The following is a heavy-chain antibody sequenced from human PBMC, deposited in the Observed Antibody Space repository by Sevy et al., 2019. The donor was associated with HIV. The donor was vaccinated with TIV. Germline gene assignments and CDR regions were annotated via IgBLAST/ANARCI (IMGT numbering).Heavy chain of an antibody. CDR2: TRNKADSYTT. CDR1: GFTFSDHY. D-gene: IGHD6-13*01. CDR3: ATRAVLAAAGRVFDY. V-gene: IGHV3-72*01. J-gene: IGHJ4*02. Sequence: GGSLRLSCAASGFTFSDHYMEWVRQAPGKGLEWVGRTRNKADSYTTEYAASVKGRFTISRDDSKNSLYLQMNSLKTEDTAVYYCATRAVLAAAGRVFDYWGQGTLVTVSS.